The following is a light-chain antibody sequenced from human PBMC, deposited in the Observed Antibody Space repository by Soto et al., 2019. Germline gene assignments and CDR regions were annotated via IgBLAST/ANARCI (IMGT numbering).Light chain of an antibody. Sequence: EIVLTQSPGTLSLSPGERATLSCRASQSVSSNYLAWYQQKPGQAPRLAIYGASSSATGIPDRFSGSGSGTDFTLTNSRLDPEDFAVYYCQQYGSSPPTFGQGTKVEIK. V-gene: IGKV3-20*01. CDR1: QSVSSNY. CDR3: QQYGSSPPT. J-gene: IGKJ1*01. CDR2: GAS.